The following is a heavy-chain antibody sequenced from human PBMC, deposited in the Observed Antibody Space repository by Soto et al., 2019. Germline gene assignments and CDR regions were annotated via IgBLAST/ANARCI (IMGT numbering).Heavy chain of an antibody. CDR3: ARGLYSGWHYFDY. D-gene: IGHD5-12*01. V-gene: IGHV3-66*01. J-gene: IGHJ4*02. Sequence: EVQLVESGGGLVQPGGSLRLSCAASGFTVSSNYMSWVRQAPGKGLDWVSVIYSGGSTYYADSVKGRFTISRDNSKNTLYLQMNSLRAMDTAVYYCARGLYSGWHYFDYWGQGTLVTVSS. CDR1: GFTVSSNY. CDR2: IYSGGST.